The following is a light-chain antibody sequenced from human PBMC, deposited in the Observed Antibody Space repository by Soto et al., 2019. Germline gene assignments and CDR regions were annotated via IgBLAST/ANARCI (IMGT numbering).Light chain of an antibody. J-gene: IGKJ5*01. V-gene: IGKV3-11*01. CDR2: DAS. CDR1: QSVSSY. Sequence: DIVITQSPLSLPVTPGEPASISCRSSQSVSSYLAWYQQKPGQAPRLLIYDASNRATGIPARFSGSGSGTDFTLTISSLEPEDFAVYYCQQRSNWPRITFGQGTRLEIK. CDR3: QQRSNWPRIT.